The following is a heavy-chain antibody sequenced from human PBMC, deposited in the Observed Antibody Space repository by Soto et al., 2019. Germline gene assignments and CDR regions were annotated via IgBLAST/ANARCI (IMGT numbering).Heavy chain of an antibody. CDR3: ARRDIVATDDY. J-gene: IGHJ4*02. CDR1: GGSISSSSYY. CDR2: IYYSGST. D-gene: IGHD5-12*01. V-gene: IGHV4-39*01. Sequence: SETLSLTCTVSGGSISSSSYYWGWIRQPPGKGLEWIGSIYYSGSTYYNPSLKSRVTISVDTSKNQFSLKLSSVTAADTAVYYCARRDIVATDDYWGQGTLVTVSS.